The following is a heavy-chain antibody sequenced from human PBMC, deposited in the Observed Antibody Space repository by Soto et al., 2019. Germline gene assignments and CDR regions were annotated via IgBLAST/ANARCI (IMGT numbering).Heavy chain of an antibody. CDR3: AREGLKWELSF. J-gene: IGHJ4*02. Sequence: PGGSLRLSCSTSVFTFFNYGFHWVRQAPGKGLEWVSSISSSSSYIYYADSVKGRFTISRDNAKNSLYLQMNSLRAEDTAVYYCAREGLKWELSFWGQGTLVTVSS. D-gene: IGHD1-26*01. V-gene: IGHV3-21*01. CDR1: VFTFFNYG. CDR2: ISSSSSYI.